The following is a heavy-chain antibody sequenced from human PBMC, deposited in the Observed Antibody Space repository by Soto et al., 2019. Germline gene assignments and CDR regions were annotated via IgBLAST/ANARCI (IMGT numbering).Heavy chain of an antibody. V-gene: IGHV3-33*01. CDR1: GFTFSSYG. Sequence: PGGSLRLSCAASGFTFSSYGMHWVRQAPGKGLEWVAVIWYDGSNKYYADSVKGRFTISRDNSKNTLYLQMNSLRAEDTAVYCCARDGCSSTSCPPLRYGMDVWGQGXTVTVYS. CDR2: IWYDGSNK. D-gene: IGHD2-2*01. CDR3: ARDGCSSTSCPPLRYGMDV. J-gene: IGHJ6*02.